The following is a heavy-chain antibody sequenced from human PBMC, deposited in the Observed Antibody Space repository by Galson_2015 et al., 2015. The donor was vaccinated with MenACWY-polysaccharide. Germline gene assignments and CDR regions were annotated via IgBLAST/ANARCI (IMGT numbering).Heavy chain of an antibody. Sequence: SVKVSCKASGYTFTSYGISWVRQAPGQGLEWMGWISAYNGNTNYAQKLQGRVTMTTDTSTSTAYMELRSLRSGDTAVYYCARVAATVTTHHWYFDLWGRGTLVTVSS. V-gene: IGHV1-18*01. CDR3: ARVAATVTTHHWYFDL. J-gene: IGHJ2*01. CDR1: GYTFTSYG. D-gene: IGHD4-11*01. CDR2: ISAYNGNT.